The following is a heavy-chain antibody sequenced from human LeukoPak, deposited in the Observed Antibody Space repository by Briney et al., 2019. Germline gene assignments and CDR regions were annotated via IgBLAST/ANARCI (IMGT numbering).Heavy chain of an antibody. D-gene: IGHD3-22*01. CDR1: GYTFTSYY. CDR2: INPSGDST. V-gene: IGHV1-46*01. CDR3: AREFAYYYDRSGYYRGNFDY. Sequence: ASVKVSCKASGYTFTSYYIHWVRQAPGQGLEWMGIINPSGDSTTYAQKFQGRVTMTRDTSTSTDYMELSSLRSEDTAMYYCAREFAYYYDRSGYYRGNFDYWGQGTLVTVSS. J-gene: IGHJ4*02.